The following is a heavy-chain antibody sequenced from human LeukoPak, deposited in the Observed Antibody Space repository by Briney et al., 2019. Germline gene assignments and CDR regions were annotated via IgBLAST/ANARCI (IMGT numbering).Heavy chain of an antibody. V-gene: IGHV1-69*04. D-gene: IGHD3-22*01. CDR2: IIPILGIA. J-gene: IGHJ4*02. CDR3: ARDNVAYYDSSGYYAPGDY. CDR1: GGTFSSYA. Sequence: SVKVSCKASGGTFSSYAISWVRQAPGQGLEWMGRIIPILGIANYAQKFQGRVTITADKSTSTAYMELSSLRSEDTAVYYCARDNVAYYDSSGYYAPGDYWGQGTLVTVSS.